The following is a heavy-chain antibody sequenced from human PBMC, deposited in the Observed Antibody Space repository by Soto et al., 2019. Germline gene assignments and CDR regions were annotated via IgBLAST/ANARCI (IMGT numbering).Heavy chain of an antibody. J-gene: IGHJ5*02. CDR3: ARDWKGAEGFDP. CDR1: GYTFSTYG. Sequence: QVQLVQSGAEVNKPGASVKVSCKASGYTFSTYGFSWVRQAPGQGLEWMGWIGADNGDTNYAQNFQGRVTMTTHTSTTTSYMEWSSLTSDVTAEYFCARDWKGAEGFDPWGQGTPVTVSS. D-gene: IGHD1-1*01. V-gene: IGHV1-18*01. CDR2: IGADNGDT.